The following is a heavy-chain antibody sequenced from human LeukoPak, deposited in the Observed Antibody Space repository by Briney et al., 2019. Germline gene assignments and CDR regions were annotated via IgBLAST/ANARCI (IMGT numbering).Heavy chain of an antibody. CDR2: INPNSGVT. D-gene: IGHD5-12*01. J-gene: IGHJ4*02. Sequence: ASVKVSCKASGYTFTGYYMHWVRQAPGQGREWMGWINPNSGVTKFAERFQGRVTMTRDTSTSTAYLDLSSLRSDDTAVYYCATAVLYGGNDFDYWGQGTLVTVSS. CDR3: ATAVLYGGNDFDY. V-gene: IGHV1-2*02. CDR1: GYTFTGYY.